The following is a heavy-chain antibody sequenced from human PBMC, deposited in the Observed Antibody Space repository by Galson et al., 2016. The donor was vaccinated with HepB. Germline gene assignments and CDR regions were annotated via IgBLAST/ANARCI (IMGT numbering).Heavy chain of an antibody. V-gene: IGHV2-70*01. CDR3: ARIQYGSGYFDY. Sequence: PALVKPTQTLTLTCPFSGFSLSTSGLSVSWIRQPPGKALEWLALITWGDNKYYSTSLRTRLTISKDTSKNRVVLTMTNMDPVDTATYYCARIQYGSGYFDYWGQGSLVTVSS. D-gene: IGHD3-10*01. CDR1: GFSLSTSGLS. CDR2: ITWGDNK. J-gene: IGHJ4*02.